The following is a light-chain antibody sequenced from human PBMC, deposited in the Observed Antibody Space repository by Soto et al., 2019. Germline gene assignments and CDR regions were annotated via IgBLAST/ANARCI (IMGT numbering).Light chain of an antibody. V-gene: IGLV2-14*01. CDR1: SSDVGGYNY. J-gene: IGLJ1*01. CDR3: SSDTSSSTYV. CDR2: DVS. Sequence: SVLTQPASVSGSPGQSITISCTGTSSDVGGYNYVSWHQQHPGKAPKLMIYDVSNRPSGVSNRFSGSKSGNTASLTISGLQAEDEADYYCSSDTSSSTYVFGTGTKVTVL.